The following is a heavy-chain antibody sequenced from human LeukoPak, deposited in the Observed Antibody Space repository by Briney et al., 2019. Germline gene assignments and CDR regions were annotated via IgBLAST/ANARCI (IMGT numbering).Heavy chain of an antibody. Sequence: GGSLRLSCAASGFTFSSYWMSWVRQAPGKGLEWVANIQQDGSEKYYVDSVKGRFFISRDNAENALYLRMNSLRAEDTAVYYCAKLSQRGDSSTYQPFDSWGQGTLVTVSS. CDR2: IQQDGSEK. CDR1: GFTFSSYW. J-gene: IGHJ4*02. D-gene: IGHD3-22*01. V-gene: IGHV3-7*01. CDR3: AKLSQRGDSSTYQPFDS.